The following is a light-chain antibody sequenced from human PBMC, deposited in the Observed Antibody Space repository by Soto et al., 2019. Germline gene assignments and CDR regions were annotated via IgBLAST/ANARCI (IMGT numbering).Light chain of an antibody. J-gene: IGKJ4*01. Sequence: EIVMTQSPATLSVSPGGRATLSCRASQSVRSTLAWYQQKPGQAPRRLIYGASTRAAGIPARFSGSGSGTEFTLTISSLQSEDFAVYYCQQYSEWPPLTFGGGTKVDIK. CDR2: GAS. CDR3: QQYSEWPPLT. V-gene: IGKV3-15*01. CDR1: QSVRST.